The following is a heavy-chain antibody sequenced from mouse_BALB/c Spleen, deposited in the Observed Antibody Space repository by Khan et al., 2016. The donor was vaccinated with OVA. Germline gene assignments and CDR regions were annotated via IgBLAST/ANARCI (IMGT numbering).Heavy chain of an antibody. CDR2: ISSVSTYT. CDR3: ASHNYGPFAF. D-gene: IGHD1-1*01. J-gene: IGHJ3*01. V-gene: IGHV5-9-3*01. Sequence: EVELVESGGGLVKPGGSLKLSCAASGFTFSNFAMSWVRQTPEKRLEWVATISSVSTYTYYPDSVKGRFTISRDNAKNTIYLQMSSLRSEDTAMYYCASHNYGPFAFWGQGTLVTGSA. CDR1: GFTFSNFA.